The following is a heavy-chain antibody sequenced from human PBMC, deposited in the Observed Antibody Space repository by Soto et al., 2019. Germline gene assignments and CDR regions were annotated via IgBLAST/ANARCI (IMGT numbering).Heavy chain of an antibody. CDR1: GFSFSSYS. CDR3: ARDPKNVFVAGFGIDV. Sequence: EEQLVESGGGLVKPGGSLRLSCVASGFSFSSYSMNWVRQAPGKGPEWVSSISSSSAYIDYRDSLKGRFIISRDNAKNSLYLQMNSLRAEDTAVYYCARDPKNVFVAGFGIDVWGQGTTVTVSS. J-gene: IGHJ6*02. V-gene: IGHV3-21*01. CDR2: ISSSSAYI. D-gene: IGHD2-21*01.